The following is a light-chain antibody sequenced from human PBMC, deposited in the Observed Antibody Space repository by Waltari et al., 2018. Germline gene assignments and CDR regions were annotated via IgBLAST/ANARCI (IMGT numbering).Light chain of an antibody. CDR1: NSNIGVSY. CDR3: ATWDGSLNGVV. J-gene: IGLJ3*02. Sequence: QSVLTQPPSASGTPGQRVTISCSGSNSNIGVSYVYWYRQFPGTAPKLLIYRNNQRPAGGPDRFSGSKSGISAPLTISGLRYDDEAEYYCASATWDGSLNGVVCGGGTKLTVL. V-gene: IGLV1-47*01. CDR2: RNN.